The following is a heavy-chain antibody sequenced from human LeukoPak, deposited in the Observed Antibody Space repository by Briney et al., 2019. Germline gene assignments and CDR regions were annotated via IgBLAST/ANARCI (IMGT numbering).Heavy chain of an antibody. Sequence: AASVKVSCKAFGYTFTSYGISWVRQAPGQGLEWMGWISAYNGNTNYAQKLQGRVTMTTDTSTSTAYMELRSLRSDDTAVYYCARGDNGYCSSTSCYPPDYWGQGTLVTVSS. CDR3: ARGDNGYCSSTSCYPPDY. D-gene: IGHD2-2*01. CDR1: GYTFTSYG. V-gene: IGHV1-18*01. J-gene: IGHJ4*02. CDR2: ISAYNGNT.